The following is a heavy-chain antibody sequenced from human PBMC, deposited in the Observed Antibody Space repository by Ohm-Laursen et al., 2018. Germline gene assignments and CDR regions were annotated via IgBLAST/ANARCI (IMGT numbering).Heavy chain of an antibody. CDR3: ARHPDYRSDRWFDP. CDR2: INHSGST. V-gene: IGHV4-34*01. J-gene: IGHJ5*02. D-gene: IGHD6-25*01. Sequence: TLSLTCAVYGGSFSGYYWSWIRQPPGKGLEWIGEINHSGSTNYNPSLKSRVTISVDTSKNQFSLKLSSVTAADTAVYYCARHPDYRSDRWFDPWGQGTLVSVSS. CDR1: GGSFSGYY.